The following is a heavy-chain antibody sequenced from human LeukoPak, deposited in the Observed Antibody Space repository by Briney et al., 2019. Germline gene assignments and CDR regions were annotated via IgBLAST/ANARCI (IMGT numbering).Heavy chain of an antibody. CDR1: GGSISSYY. D-gene: IGHD1-26*01. J-gene: IGHJ4*02. Sequence: SETLSLTCTVSGGSISSYYWSWIRQPPGKGLEWIGYIYYSGSTNYNPSLKSRVTISVDTSKNQFSLKLSSVTAADTAVYYCGRANPRGTKFPFDYWGQGTLVTVSS. CDR3: GRANPRGTKFPFDY. CDR2: IYYSGST. V-gene: IGHV4-59*01.